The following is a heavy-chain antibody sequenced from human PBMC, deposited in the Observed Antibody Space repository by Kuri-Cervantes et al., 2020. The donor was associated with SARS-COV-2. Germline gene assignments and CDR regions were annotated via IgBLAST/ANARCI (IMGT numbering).Heavy chain of an antibody. V-gene: IGHV4-31*03. D-gene: IGHD6-19*01. J-gene: IGHJ4*02. CDR1: GGSISSSRYY. CDR2: IYYSGGT. CDR3: ARGMQQWPFDY. Sequence: SETLSLTCTVSGGSISSSRYYWSWIRQHPEKGLEWIGYIYYSGGTYYNPSLKSRVSMSVDTSKSQFSLNLSSVTAADTAVYYCARGMQQWPFDYWGQGTLVTVSS.